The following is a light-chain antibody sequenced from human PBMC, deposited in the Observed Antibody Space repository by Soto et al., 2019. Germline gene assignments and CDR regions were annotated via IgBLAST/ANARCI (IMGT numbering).Light chain of an antibody. CDR1: QIISSY. V-gene: IGKV1-39*01. CDR3: QQSYTLPLT. J-gene: IGKJ4*02. Sequence: DIQLTQSPSSLSASVGDRVTITCRASQIISSYLNWYQHKPGVAPKLLIYATSSLQSGVSSRFNGSGSGTEFTLTISSLQPEDFATYSCQQSYTLPLTFGGGTKVETK. CDR2: ATS.